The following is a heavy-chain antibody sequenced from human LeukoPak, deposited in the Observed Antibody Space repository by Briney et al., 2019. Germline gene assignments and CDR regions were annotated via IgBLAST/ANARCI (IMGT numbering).Heavy chain of an antibody. CDR3: ARKKGNGSSSTFDP. CDR1: GYTFTGYY. D-gene: IGHD6-13*01. CDR2: ISAYNGNT. V-gene: IGHV1-18*04. J-gene: IGHJ5*02. Sequence: ASVKVSCKASGYTFTGYYMHWVRQAPGQGLEWMGWISAYNGNTNYAQKLQGRVTMTTDTSTSTAYMELRSLRSDDTAVYYCARKKGNGSSSTFDPWDQGTLVTVSS.